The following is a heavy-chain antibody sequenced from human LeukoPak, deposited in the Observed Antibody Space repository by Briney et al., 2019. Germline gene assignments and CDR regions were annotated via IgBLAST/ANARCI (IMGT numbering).Heavy chain of an antibody. CDR3: ARDPRDGAVAGTFDY. D-gene: IGHD6-19*01. CDR2: INPNSGGT. V-gene: IGHV1-2*02. CDR1: GYTFTGYY. J-gene: IGHJ4*02. Sequence: ASVKVSCKASGYTFTGYYMHWVRQAPGQGLELMGWINPNSGGTNYAQKFQGRVTMTRDTSISTAYMELSRLRSDDTAVYYCARDPRDGAVAGTFDYWGQGTLVTVSS.